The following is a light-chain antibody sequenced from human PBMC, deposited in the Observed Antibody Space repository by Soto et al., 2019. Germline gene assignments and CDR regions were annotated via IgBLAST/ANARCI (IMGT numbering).Light chain of an antibody. V-gene: IGLV2-23*02. J-gene: IGLJ1*01. CDR3: FSYAGDSVYV. Sequence: QSVLTQPASVSGSPGQTFTISCPGPNGDVGVYNLVSWFQHHPGKAPKLVIYEVTKRPSGVSDRFSGSKSGNTASLTISGLQAEDEADYYCFSYAGDSVYVFGTGTKLTVL. CDR1: NGDVGVYNL. CDR2: EVT.